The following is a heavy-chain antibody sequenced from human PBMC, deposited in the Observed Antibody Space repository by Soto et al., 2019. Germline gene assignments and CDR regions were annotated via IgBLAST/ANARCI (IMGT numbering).Heavy chain of an antibody. D-gene: IGHD6-25*01. Sequence: GSGPTLVNPTQTLTLTCTFSGFSLTSTGVGVGWIRQPPGKALEWLALIYWNDDKDYSPSLRSRLTITKDTSKNQVVLTLTNMDPVDTATYYCALRRKLAAGPYNCSDPWGEGTLVTVSS. V-gene: IGHV2-5*01. J-gene: IGHJ5*02. CDR2: IYWNDDK. CDR3: ALRRKLAAGPYNCSDP. CDR1: GFSLTSTGVG.